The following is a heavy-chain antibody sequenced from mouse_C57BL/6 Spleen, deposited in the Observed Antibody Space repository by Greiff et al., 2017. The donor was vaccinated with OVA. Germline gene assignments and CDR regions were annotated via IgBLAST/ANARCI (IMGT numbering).Heavy chain of an antibody. D-gene: IGHD1-1*01. J-gene: IGHJ4*01. V-gene: IGHV3-6*01. Sequence: EVQLVESGPGLVKPSQSLSLTCSVTGYSITSGYYWNWIRQFPGNKLEWMGYISYDGSNNYNPSLKNRISITRDTSKNQFFLKLNSVTTEDTATYYCARGVTTVVAPYAMDYWGQGTSVTVSS. CDR3: ARGVTTVVAPYAMDY. CDR1: GYSITSGYY. CDR2: ISYDGSN.